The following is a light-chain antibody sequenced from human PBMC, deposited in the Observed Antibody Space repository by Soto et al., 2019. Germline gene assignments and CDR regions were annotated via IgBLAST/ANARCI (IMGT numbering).Light chain of an antibody. CDR2: AAS. CDR1: QSISTF. J-gene: IGKJ1*01. Sequence: DIQMTQSPSSLSASVGDRVTITCRASQSISTFLNWYQQKPGKAPKFLIYAASSLQSGVPSRFSGSGSETDFTLTISSLQPEHFATYYCQQSYTTPPTFGQGTKVEIK. V-gene: IGKV1-39*01. CDR3: QQSYTTPPT.